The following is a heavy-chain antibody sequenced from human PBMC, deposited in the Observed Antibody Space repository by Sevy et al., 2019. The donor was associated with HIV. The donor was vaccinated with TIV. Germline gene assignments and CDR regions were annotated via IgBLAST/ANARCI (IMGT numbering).Heavy chain of an antibody. D-gene: IGHD4-17*01. CDR2: ITYDGSNK. CDR1: GFTFSYYD. J-gene: IGHJ3*02. Sequence: GGSLRLSCAASGFTFSYYDIHRVRQAPGKGLEWVAFITYDGSNKHYADSVKGRFTISGDNSENTLYLQMNSLRGDDSALYYCAKGDEPATDYGDYVPNAFDIWGQGTMVTVSS. V-gene: IGHV3-30*02. CDR3: AKGDEPATDYGDYVPNAFDI.